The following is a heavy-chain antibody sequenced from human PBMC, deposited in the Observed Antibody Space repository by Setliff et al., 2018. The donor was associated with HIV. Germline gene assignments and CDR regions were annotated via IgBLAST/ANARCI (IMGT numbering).Heavy chain of an antibody. CDR2: IYSNGKT. CDR1: GGSISSRSYY. D-gene: IGHD5-12*01. V-gene: IGHV4-61*10. J-gene: IGHJ6*02. CDR3: ARGDGYRSNDAYYDTGMDV. Sequence: SETLSLTCTVSGGSISSRSYYWSWLRQPAGKGLEWIGRIYSNGKTDYNPSLKSRVTKSLDTSKNQFSLELTSVTAADTAVYFCARGDGYRSNDAYYDTGMDVWGQGITVTVSS.